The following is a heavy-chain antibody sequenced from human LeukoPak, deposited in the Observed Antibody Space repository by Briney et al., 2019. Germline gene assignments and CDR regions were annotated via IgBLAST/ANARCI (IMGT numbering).Heavy chain of an antibody. Sequence: SETLSLTCTVSGYSISGGYYWGWIRQPPGKGLEWIASIYHSGTTYYNPSLKSRVTISVDTSKNQFSLKLSSVTAADTAVYYCARDVGYCRSTSCYYYYMDVWGKGTMVTVSS. CDR1: GYSISGGYY. CDR2: IYHSGTT. J-gene: IGHJ6*03. V-gene: IGHV4-38-2*02. D-gene: IGHD2-2*01. CDR3: ARDVGYCRSTSCYYYYMDV.